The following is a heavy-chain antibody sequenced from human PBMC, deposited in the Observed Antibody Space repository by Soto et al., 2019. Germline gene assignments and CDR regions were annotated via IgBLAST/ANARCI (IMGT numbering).Heavy chain of an antibody. D-gene: IGHD6-6*01. Sequence: QVQLVESGGGVVQPGRSLRLSCAASGFTFSSYGMHWVRQAPGKGLEWVAVIWYDGSNKYYADSVKGRFTISRDNSKNTLDLQMNSLRAEDTAVYYCARDGGEQLVPPLYYYYAMDVWGQGTTVTVSS. CDR3: ARDGGEQLVPPLYYYYAMDV. CDR2: IWYDGSNK. CDR1: GFTFSSYG. V-gene: IGHV3-33*01. J-gene: IGHJ6*02.